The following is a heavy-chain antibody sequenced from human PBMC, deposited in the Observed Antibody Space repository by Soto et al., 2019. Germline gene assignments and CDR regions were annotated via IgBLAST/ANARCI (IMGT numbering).Heavy chain of an antibody. CDR2: VNPILSMS. J-gene: IGHJ4*02. D-gene: IGHD3-10*01. CDR1: GDTFNFYS. CDR3: ASNYGSGYRAFDS. V-gene: IGHV1-69*02. Sequence: QVQLVQSGAEVKSAGSSVKVSCKASGDTFNFYSINWVRQAPGLGLEWVGRVNPILSMSNYAQRLQGRVTMTAAKSTGTAYMELRRLRSEDTAIYYCASNYGSGYRAFDSWGQGALVTVSS.